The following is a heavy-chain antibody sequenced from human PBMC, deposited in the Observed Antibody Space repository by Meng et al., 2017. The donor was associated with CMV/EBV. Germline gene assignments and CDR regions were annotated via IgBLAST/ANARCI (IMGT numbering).Heavy chain of an antibody. J-gene: IGHJ4*02. CDR2: IYYSGST. D-gene: IGHD4-23*01. CDR3: ARTPMVVTPYYFDY. V-gene: IGHV4-61*01. CDR1: GGSGSSGSYY. Sequence: SGGSGSSGSYYWGWIRQPPGKGLEWIGYIYYSGSTNYNPSLKSRVTISVDTSKNQFSLKLSSVTAADTAVYYCARTPMVVTPYYFDYWGQGTLVTVSS.